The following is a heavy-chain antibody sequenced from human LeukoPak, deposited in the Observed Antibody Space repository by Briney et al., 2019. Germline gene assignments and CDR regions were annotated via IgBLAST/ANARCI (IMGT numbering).Heavy chain of an antibody. J-gene: IGHJ4*02. CDR2: ISAYNGNT. CDR3: ARASYYDSWSGYYYFDY. Sequence: GASVKVSCKASGYTFTGYYMHWVRQAPGQGLEWMGWISAYNGNTNYAQKLQGRVTMTTDTSTSTAYMELRSLRSDDTAVYYCARASYYDSWSGYYYFDYWGQGTLVTVSS. D-gene: IGHD3-3*01. V-gene: IGHV1-18*04. CDR1: GYTFTGYY.